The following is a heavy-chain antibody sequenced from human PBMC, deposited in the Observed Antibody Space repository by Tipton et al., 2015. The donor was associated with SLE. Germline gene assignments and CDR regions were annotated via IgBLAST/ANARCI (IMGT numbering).Heavy chain of an antibody. CDR2: ISGNSGRT. Sequence: SLRLSCAASGYTFSSYAMSWVRQAPGKGLEWVSDISGNSGRTYYADSVKGRFTISRDNSKNTLYLQMNSLRAEDTAVYYCAKDSSHDYVWGTYRYIYFQHCGQGTLVPVSS. V-gene: IGHV3-23*01. D-gene: IGHD3-16*02. CDR3: AKDSSHDYVWGTYRYIYFQH. J-gene: IGHJ1*01. CDR1: GYTFSSYA.